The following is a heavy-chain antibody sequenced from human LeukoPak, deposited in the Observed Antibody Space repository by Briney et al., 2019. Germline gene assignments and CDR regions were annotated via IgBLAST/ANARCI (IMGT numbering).Heavy chain of an antibody. CDR3: ARDIYLIAAAGTPVYYYYYGMDV. V-gene: IGHV4-39*07. J-gene: IGHJ6*02. CDR2: IYYSGST. Sequence: SETLSLTCTVSGGSISSSSYYWGWIRQPPGKGLEWIGSIYYSGSTYYNPSLKSRVTISVDTSKNQFSLKLSSVTAADTAVYYCARDIYLIAAAGTPVYYYYYGMDVWGQGTTVTVPS. CDR1: GGSISSSSYY. D-gene: IGHD6-13*01.